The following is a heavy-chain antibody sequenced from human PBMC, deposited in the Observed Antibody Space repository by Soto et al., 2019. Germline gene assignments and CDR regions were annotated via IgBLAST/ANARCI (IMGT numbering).Heavy chain of an antibody. Sequence: PGGSLRLSCAASGFTLSSYDLNWVRQAPGKGLEWVSYIISGDSHMYYADSVKGRFTISRDNAKNSLYLQMNSLRAEDTAVYYCARVPNSSGFHDYWGLGTLVTVSS. CDR1: GFTLSSYD. D-gene: IGHD3-22*01. CDR2: IISGDSHM. CDR3: ARVPNSSGFHDY. J-gene: IGHJ4*02. V-gene: IGHV3-48*03.